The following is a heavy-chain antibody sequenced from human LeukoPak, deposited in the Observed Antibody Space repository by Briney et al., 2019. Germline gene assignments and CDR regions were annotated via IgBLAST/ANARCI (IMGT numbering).Heavy chain of an antibody. D-gene: IGHD3-3*01. CDR1: DFTFSKHG. CDR2: ISSDGSLQ. CDR3: ARGEGLLEDY. J-gene: IGHJ4*02. V-gene: IGHV3-30*02. Sequence: GGSLRLSCVASDFTFSKHGMHWVRQAPGKGLEWVASISSDGSLQFYTAHVKGRFTLSRDNSKNTLHLQMDSLTTEDTAMYYCARGEGLLEDYWGQGTLVTVSS.